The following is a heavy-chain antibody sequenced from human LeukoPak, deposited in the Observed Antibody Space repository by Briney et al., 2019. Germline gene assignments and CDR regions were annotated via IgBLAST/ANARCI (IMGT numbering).Heavy chain of an antibody. CDR1: GGTFTSYA. CDR3: ARSVVGWLQITEEYYYYYMDV. D-gene: IGHD5-24*01. Sequence: ASVKLSCKASGGTFTSYAISWERDGPGQGLGWVGGIIPIFGIANYAQKFQGRVTITADESTSTAYMELSSLRSEDTGVYYCARSVVGWLQITEEYYYYYMDVWGKGTTVTVSS. J-gene: IGHJ6*03. V-gene: IGHV1-69*13. CDR2: IIPIFGIA.